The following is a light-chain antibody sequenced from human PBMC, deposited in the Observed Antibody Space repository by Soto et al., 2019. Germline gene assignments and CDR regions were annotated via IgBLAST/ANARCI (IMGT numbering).Light chain of an antibody. J-gene: IGLJ1*01. CDR2: DVS. Sequence: QSALTQPRSVSGSPGQSVTISCTGTSSDVGGYNYVSWYQQRPGKAPKLMIYDVSKRPSGVPDRFSGSTSGNTASLTISGXQAEDEADYCCGSSPASYAYVFGTGPRSPS. V-gene: IGLV2-11*01. CDR3: GSSPASYAYV. CDR1: SSDVGGYNY.